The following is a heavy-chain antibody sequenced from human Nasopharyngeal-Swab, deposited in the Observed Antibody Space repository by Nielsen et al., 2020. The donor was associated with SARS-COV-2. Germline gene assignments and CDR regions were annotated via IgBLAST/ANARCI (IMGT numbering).Heavy chain of an antibody. J-gene: IGHJ6*02. Sequence: SVKVSCKASGGTFSSYAISWVRQAPGQGLEWMGGIIPIFGTANYAQKFQGRVTMTEDTSTDTAYMELSSLRSEDTAVYYCATDGSGATAYYYYGMDVWGQGTTVTVSS. CDR3: ATDGSGATAYYYYGMDV. CDR1: GGTFSSYA. D-gene: IGHD1-26*01. CDR2: IIPIFGTA. V-gene: IGHV1-69*06.